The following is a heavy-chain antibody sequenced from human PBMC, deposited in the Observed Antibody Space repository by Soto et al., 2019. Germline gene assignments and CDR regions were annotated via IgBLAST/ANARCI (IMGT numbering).Heavy chain of an antibody. CDR2: IYYSGST. J-gene: IGHJ4*02. V-gene: IGHV4-59*08. Sequence: QVQLQESGPGLVKPSETLSLTCTVSGGSISSYYWSWIRQPPGKGLEWIGYIYYSGSTNYNPSLKSRVTISVDTSKNQFSLKLSSVTAADTAVYSCASLGYSSSDDYWGQGTLVTVSS. D-gene: IGHD6-13*01. CDR3: ASLGYSSSDDY. CDR1: GGSISSYY.